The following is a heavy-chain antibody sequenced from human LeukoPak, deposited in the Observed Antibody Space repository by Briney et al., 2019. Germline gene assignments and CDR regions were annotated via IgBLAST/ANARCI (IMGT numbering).Heavy chain of an antibody. CDR3: ATAPFYGSGSYQVY. J-gene: IGHJ4*02. CDR1: GYTLTELS. Sequence: ASVEVSCKVSGYTLTELSMHWVRQAPGKGLEWMGGFDPEDGETIYAQKFQGRVTMTEDTSTDTAYMELSSLRSEDTAVYYCATAPFYGSGSYQVYWGQGTLVTVSS. CDR2: FDPEDGET. V-gene: IGHV1-24*01. D-gene: IGHD3-10*01.